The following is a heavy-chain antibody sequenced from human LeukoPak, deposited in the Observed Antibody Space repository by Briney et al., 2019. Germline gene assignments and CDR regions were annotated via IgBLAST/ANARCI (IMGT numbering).Heavy chain of an antibody. V-gene: IGHV4-59*01. D-gene: IGHD5/OR15-5a*01. CDR2: IFYSGST. J-gene: IGHJ4*02. CDR3: VGARECLAAF. CDR1: GASISGYY. Sequence: PSETLSPSRSVSGASISGYYWSWIRQPPGKGLEWIGNIFYSGSTNYNSSLRSRVTISVDASKNQFSLKLSSVTAADTALYYCVGARECLAAFRGQGTLVTVSS.